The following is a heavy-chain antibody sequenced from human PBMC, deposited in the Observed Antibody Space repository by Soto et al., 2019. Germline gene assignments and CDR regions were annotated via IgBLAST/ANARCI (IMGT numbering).Heavy chain of an antibody. CDR1: GGSVSSGSYY. J-gene: IGHJ4*02. Sequence: PSLTCTVSGGSVSSGSYYWSWIRQPPGKGLEWIGYIYYSGSTNYNPSLKSRVTISADTSKNQFSLKLSSVTAADTAVYYCARVAYSSSSYFDYWGQGTLVTVSS. CDR3: ARVAYSSSSYFDY. CDR2: IYYSGST. V-gene: IGHV4-61*01. D-gene: IGHD6-6*01.